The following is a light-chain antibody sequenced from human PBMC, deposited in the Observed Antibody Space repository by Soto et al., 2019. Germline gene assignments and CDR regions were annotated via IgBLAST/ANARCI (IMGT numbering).Light chain of an antibody. CDR3: QQYGSSSLT. CDR2: GAS. CDR1: QSCSSY. V-gene: IGKV3-20*01. J-gene: IGKJ4*01. Sequence: EIVLTQSPGTLSLSPGERATLSCRASQSCSSYLAWYQQKPGQAPRLLMYGASSRATGTPDRFSGSGSGTDFTLTISRLEPEDFAVYYCQQYGSSSLTFGGGTKVEIK.